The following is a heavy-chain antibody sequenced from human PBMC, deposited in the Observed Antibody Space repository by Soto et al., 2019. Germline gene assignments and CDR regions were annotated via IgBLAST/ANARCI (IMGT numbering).Heavy chain of an antibody. J-gene: IGHJ6*02. V-gene: IGHV5-51*01. Sequence: EVQLVQSGAEVKEPGDSLKLSCKGSGYTFSSHWIAWVRQMPGKGLEWMGVIFGGDSDTRYSPSFQGQVTFSPDTSINTAYLQWKSLQAADPALYYCARLGDGHRVEVVASGYDNSLDVWGQGTTVTV. CDR3: ARLGDGHRVEVVASGYDNSLDV. D-gene: IGHD5-12*01. CDR2: IFGGDSDT. CDR1: GYTFSSHW.